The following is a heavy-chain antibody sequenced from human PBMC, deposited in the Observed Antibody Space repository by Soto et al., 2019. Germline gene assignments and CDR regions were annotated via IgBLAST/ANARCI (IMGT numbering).Heavy chain of an antibody. CDR1: GGSISSSSYY. CDR2: IYYSGST. CDR3: ARGIAVAGTPVGYYYYYYGMDV. J-gene: IGHJ6*02. D-gene: IGHD6-19*01. V-gene: IGHV4-39*01. Sequence: ETLSLTCTVSGGSISSSSYYWGWIRQPPGKGLEWIGSIYYSGSTYYNPSLKSRVTISVDTSKNQFSLKLSSVTAADTAVYYCARGIAVAGTPVGYYYYYYGMDVWGQGTTVTVSS.